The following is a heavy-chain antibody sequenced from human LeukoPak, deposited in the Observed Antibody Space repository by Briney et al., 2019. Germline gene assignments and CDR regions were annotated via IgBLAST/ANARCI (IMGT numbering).Heavy chain of an antibody. CDR3: ARAASGATINY. Sequence: GASVKVSCKASGYAFTTYYLHWVRQAPGQGLEWMGRIIPILGIANYAQKFQGRVTITADKSTSTAYMELSSLRSEDTAVYYCARAASGATINYWGQGTLVTVSS. CDR1: GYAFTTYY. CDR2: IIPILGIA. V-gene: IGHV1-69*04. D-gene: IGHD5-24*01. J-gene: IGHJ4*02.